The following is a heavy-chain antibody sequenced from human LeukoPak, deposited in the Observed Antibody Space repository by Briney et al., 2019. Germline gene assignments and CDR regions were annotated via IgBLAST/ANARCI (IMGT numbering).Heavy chain of an antibody. J-gene: IGHJ4*02. CDR1: GYTFTSYD. CDR3: ARSGSRPYYFDY. CDR2: INPNSGNT. D-gene: IGHD1-26*01. V-gene: IGHV1-18*01. Sequence: ASVKVSCKASGYTFTSYDINWVRQATGQGLEWMGWINPNSGNTNYAQKLQGRVTMTTDTSTSTAYMELRSLRSDDTAVYYCARSGSRPYYFDYWGQGTLVTVSS.